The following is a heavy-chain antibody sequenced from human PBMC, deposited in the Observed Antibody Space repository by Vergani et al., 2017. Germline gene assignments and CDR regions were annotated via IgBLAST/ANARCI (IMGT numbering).Heavy chain of an antibody. J-gene: IGHJ4*02. CDR1: GFDFSSYI. CDR3: ARLSYDTTPYLQGGYDC. CDR2: ISARYPST. D-gene: IGHD3-22*01. Sequence: DVHLAESGGGFFQPGGSLRLSCVVSGFDFSSYIMNWVRQAPGKGLEWVSAISARYPSTYYADSVKGRFTISRDNSKNMLYLQMNSLRAEDTAVYYCARLSYDTTPYLQGGYDCWGQGTLVSVSS. V-gene: IGHV3-23*04.